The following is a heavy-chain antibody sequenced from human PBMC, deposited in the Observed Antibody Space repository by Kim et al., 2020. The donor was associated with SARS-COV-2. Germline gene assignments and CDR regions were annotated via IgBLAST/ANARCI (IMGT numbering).Heavy chain of an antibody. Sequence: STYYHPSLMSRVTISVDTSKNHYSLRLNSVTDADTAVYYCARGGSPGFDYWGQGTLVTVSS. CDR3: ARGGSPGFDY. CDR2: ST. D-gene: IGHD3-10*01. V-gene: IGHV4-30-2*04. J-gene: IGHJ4*02.